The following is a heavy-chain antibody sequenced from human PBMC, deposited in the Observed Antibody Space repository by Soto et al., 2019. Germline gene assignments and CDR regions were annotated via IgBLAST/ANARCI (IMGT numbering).Heavy chain of an antibody. V-gene: IGHV4-59*01. Sequence: PSETLSLTCTVSGGSISSYYWSWILQPPGKGLEWIGYIYYSGSTNYNPSLKSRVTISVDTSKNQFSLKLSSVTAADTAVYYCAGGGDVDIVATILDYWGQGTLVTVSS. D-gene: IGHD5-12*01. J-gene: IGHJ4*02. CDR3: AGGGDVDIVATILDY. CDR2: IYYSGST. CDR1: GGSISSYY.